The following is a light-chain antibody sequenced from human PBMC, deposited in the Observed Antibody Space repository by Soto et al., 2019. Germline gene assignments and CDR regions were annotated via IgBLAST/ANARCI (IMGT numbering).Light chain of an antibody. CDR3: QSYGSSLSGGV. CDR2: GNS. J-gene: IGLJ3*02. Sequence: QSVLTQPPSVSGAPGQRVTISCTGSSSNIGAGYDVHWYQQLPGTAPKLLIYGNSNRPSGVPDRFSGSKSGTSASLAITGLRAEDEGDYYCQSYGSSLSGGVFGGGTKLTVL. V-gene: IGLV1-40*01. CDR1: SSNIGAGYD.